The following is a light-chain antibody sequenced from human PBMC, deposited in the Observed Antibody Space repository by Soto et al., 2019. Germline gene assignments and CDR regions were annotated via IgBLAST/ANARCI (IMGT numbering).Light chain of an antibody. J-gene: IGLJ2*01. CDR1: SSDVGGYNY. V-gene: IGLV2-14*01. CDR3: SSYTSSSLVV. Sequence: QSALTQPASVSGSPGQSITISCTGTSSDVGGYNYVSWYQQHPGKAPKLMIDDVSNRPSGFSNRFSGSKSGNTASLTISGLQAEDEADYYCSSYTSSSLVVFGGGTKVTVL. CDR2: DVS.